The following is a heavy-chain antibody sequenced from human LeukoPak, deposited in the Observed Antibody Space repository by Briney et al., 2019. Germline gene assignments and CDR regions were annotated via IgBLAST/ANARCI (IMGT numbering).Heavy chain of an antibody. J-gene: IGHJ5*02. V-gene: IGHV3-23*01. CDR2: MCGTAGCA. CDR1: GFTFYMYA. D-gene: IGHD3-22*01. CDR3: AKDRPNFHETSGHYDRRDGGS. Sequence: GGSLTLSCQASGFTFYMYAMSWVRQAPGKGLEWVASMCGTAGCAFYPDSVKGRFTISRDNSKNVLYLRMNSLTAEDTAIYYCAKDRPNFHETSGHYDRRDGGSWGQGTLVTVSS.